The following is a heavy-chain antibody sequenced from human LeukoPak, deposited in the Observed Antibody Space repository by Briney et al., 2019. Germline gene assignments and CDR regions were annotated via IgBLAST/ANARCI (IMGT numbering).Heavy chain of an antibody. CDR1: GFTFSSYS. J-gene: IGHJ5*02. CDR2: ISSGSTYM. CDR3: ARDHPTYYYDSSGLVP. D-gene: IGHD3-22*01. Sequence: AGGSLRLSCAASGFTFSSYSMNWVRQAPGKGLEWVSSISSGSTYMYYADSVKGRFTISRDNAKNSLYLQMNSLRDEDTAVYYCARDHPTYYYDSSGLVPWGQGTLVTVSS. V-gene: IGHV3-21*01.